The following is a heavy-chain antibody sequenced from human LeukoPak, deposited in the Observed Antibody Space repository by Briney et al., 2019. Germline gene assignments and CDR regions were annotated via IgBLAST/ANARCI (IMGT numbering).Heavy chain of an antibody. CDR1: GYTFGIYG. V-gene: IGHV1-18*01. D-gene: IGHD2-21*02. Sequence: ASVNLSCKASGYTFGIYGISWVRQAPGQGLEWMAWISPYDGDTNYAQKFEGRVTMTTETSTNTAYMELRSLRSDDTAIYYCARDYCTRGGDCYKEDLFDPWGQGTLVTVSA. J-gene: IGHJ5*02. CDR3: ARDYCTRGGDCYKEDLFDP. CDR2: ISPYDGDT.